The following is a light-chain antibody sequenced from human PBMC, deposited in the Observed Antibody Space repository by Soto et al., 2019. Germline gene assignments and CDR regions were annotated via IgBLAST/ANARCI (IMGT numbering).Light chain of an antibody. CDR2: AAS. J-gene: IGKJ3*01. Sequence: DIQMTQSPSSLSASVGDRVTITCRASQGISTYLAWYQQKPGKVPKLLIYAASTLQSGVPSRFSGSRSGTDFTLTISSLQPEDVATYYCQKYNRAPFTFGPGTKVDIK. CDR1: QGISTY. V-gene: IGKV1-27*01. CDR3: QKYNRAPFT.